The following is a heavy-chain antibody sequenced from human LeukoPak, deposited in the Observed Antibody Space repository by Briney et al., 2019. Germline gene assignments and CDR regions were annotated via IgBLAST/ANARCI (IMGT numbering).Heavy chain of an antibody. V-gene: IGHV4-61*02. D-gene: IGHD2-2*01. CDR2: GYTSGST. CDR1: GGSISSGSYY. Sequence: PSETLSLTCTVSGGSISSGSYYWSWIRQPAGKGLEWIGRGYTSGSTHYNPPLKSRVTISVDTPKNQFSLKLSSVTAADTAVYYCARHGIGYCSSTSCYGSWWFDPWGQGTLVTVSS. CDR3: ARHGIGYCSSTSCYGSWWFDP. J-gene: IGHJ5*02.